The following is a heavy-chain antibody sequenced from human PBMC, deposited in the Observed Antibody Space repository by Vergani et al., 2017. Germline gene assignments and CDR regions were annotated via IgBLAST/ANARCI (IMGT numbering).Heavy chain of an antibody. CDR3: ARAWSGSYAPFDY. CDR1: GGSISSGSYY. CDR2: IYYSGST. D-gene: IGHD1-26*01. Sequence: QVQLQESGPGLVKPSQTLSLTCTVSGGSISSGSYYWSWIRQPPGKGLEWIGYIYYSGSTNYNPSLKSRVTISVDTSKNQFSLKLSSVTAADTAVYYCARAWSGSYAPFDYWGQGTLVTVSS. V-gene: IGHV4-61*01. J-gene: IGHJ4*02.